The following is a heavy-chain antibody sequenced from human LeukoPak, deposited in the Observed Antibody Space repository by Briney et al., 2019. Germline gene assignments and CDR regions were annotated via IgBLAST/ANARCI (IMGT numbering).Heavy chain of an antibody. J-gene: IGHJ5*02. CDR3: ARHPRWFDP. CDR2: IYYSGST. CDR1: GGSISSSSYY. V-gene: IGHV4-39*01. Sequence: PSETLSLTCTVSGGSISSSSYYWGWIRQPPGKGLEWIGSIYYSGSTYYNPSLKSRVTISVDTSKNQFSLKLSSVTAADTAVYYCARHPRWFDPWGQGTLVTVSS.